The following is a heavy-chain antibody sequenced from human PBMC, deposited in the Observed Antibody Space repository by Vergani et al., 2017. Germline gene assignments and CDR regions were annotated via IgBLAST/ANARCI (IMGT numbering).Heavy chain of an antibody. Sequence: QVQLQESGPGLVKPSQTLSLTCTVSGGSISSGGYYWSWIRQHPGKGLGWIGYLYYSGGTYYNPSLKSRVTISVDTSKNQFSLKLSSVTAADTAVYYCARGLRGYYYDSSGYYYAHDAFDIWGQGTMVTVSS. CDR3: ARGLRGYYYDSSGYYYAHDAFDI. CDR1: GGSISSGGYY. D-gene: IGHD3-22*01. J-gene: IGHJ3*02. V-gene: IGHV4-31*03. CDR2: LYYSGGT.